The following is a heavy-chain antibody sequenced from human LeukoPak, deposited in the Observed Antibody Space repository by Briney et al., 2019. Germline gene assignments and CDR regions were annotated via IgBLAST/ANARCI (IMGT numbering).Heavy chain of an antibody. CDR3: AQKTGGERGTGGAFDF. CDR2: ILFDGSDK. Sequence: GRSLRLSCAASGFTLTAYGMHWVRQAPGKGLEWVALILFDGSDKYYADSVQGRFAISRDDSKNTLYLQMDSLRPEDTAVYYCAQKTGGERGTGGAFDFWGQGTTVTVSS. CDR1: GFTLTAYG. J-gene: IGHJ3*01. D-gene: IGHD3-10*01. V-gene: IGHV3-30*18.